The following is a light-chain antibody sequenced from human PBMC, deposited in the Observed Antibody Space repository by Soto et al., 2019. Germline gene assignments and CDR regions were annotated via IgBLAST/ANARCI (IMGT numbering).Light chain of an antibody. CDR3: QQYGTSST. Sequence: EIVLTQSPATLSVSPGESATLSCRASQTVRSDYLAWYRQSPGQPPRLLHFEASSRAPGIPDRFSGSGSGTDFTLNIRRLEPEDFAVYYCQQYGTSSTFGQGTRVDIK. V-gene: IGKV3-20*01. CDR2: EAS. CDR1: QTVRSDY. J-gene: IGKJ1*01.